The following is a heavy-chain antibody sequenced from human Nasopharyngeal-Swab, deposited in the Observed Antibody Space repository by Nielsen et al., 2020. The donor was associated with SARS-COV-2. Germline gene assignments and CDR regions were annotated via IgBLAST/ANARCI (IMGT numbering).Heavy chain of an antibody. V-gene: IGHV1-58*01. CDR2: IVVGSGNT. CDR1: GFTFSSSS. D-gene: IGHD3-3*01. J-gene: IGHJ5*02. Sequence: TVKVSCKASGFTFSSSSVQWVRQARGQRLEGIGWIVVGSGNTSYAQKFQERVSITRDMSTSTAYMELSSLRSEDTAVYYCAADPYYDFLSGYFSFDPWGQGTLVTVSS. CDR3: AADPYYDFLSGYFSFDP.